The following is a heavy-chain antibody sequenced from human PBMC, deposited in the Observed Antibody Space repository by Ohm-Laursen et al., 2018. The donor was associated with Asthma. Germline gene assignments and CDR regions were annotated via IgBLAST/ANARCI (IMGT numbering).Heavy chain of an antibody. D-gene: IGHD3-10*01. CDR2: VWSDGSRE. V-gene: IGHV3-33*01. CDR3: AGGIETGSYLLSY. Sequence: SLRLPCAASRFSFSTSGMHWVRQAPGKGLEWVAIVWSDGSRENYADSVRGRFSISRDNSKDTLYLQMNSLRAEDTAVYFCAGGIETGSYLLSYWGQGTLVTVSS. J-gene: IGHJ4*01. CDR1: RFSFSTSG.